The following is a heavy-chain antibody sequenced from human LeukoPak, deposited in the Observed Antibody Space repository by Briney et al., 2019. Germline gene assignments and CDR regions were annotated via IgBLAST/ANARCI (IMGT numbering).Heavy chain of an antibody. CDR2: INPSGGST. CDR3: ARESKSTMVRGVINAPLNY. Sequence: ASVKVSCKASGYTFTSYYMHWVRQAPGQGLEWMGIINPSGGSTSYAQKFQGRVTMTRDTSTSTVYMELSSLRSEDTAVYYCARESKSTMVRGVINAPLNYWGQGTLVTVSS. CDR1: GYTFTSYY. D-gene: IGHD3-10*01. J-gene: IGHJ4*02. V-gene: IGHV1-46*01.